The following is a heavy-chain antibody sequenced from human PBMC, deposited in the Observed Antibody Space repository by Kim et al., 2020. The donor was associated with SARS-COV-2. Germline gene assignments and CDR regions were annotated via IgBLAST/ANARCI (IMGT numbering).Heavy chain of an antibody. CDR2: INSKTGDT. CDR1: GYTFTRYY. J-gene: IGHJ4*02. Sequence: ASVKVSCKASGYTFTRYYIHCVRQAPGQGLEWMGWINSKTGDTHYAPKFQGRVTMTRDTSISTVYMELTRLRSDDTAVYYCARDGELGTYHHHPSSVWGQGTLITVSS. V-gene: IGHV1-2*02. D-gene: IGHD3-10*01. CDR3: ARDGELGTYHHHPSSV.